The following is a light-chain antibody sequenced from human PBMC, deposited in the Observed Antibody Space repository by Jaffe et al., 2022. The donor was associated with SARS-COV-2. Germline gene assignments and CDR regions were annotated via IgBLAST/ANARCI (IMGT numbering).Light chain of an antibody. CDR2: GAS. J-gene: IGKJ3*01. CDR1: QSVSSSY. CDR3: QLSRFT. V-gene: IGKV3-20*01. Sequence: EIVLTQSPGTLSLSPGERATLSCRASQSVSSSYLAWYQQKPGQAPRLLIYGASSRATGIPDRFSGSGSGTDFTLTISRLEPEDFAVYYCQLSRFTFGPGTKVDIK.